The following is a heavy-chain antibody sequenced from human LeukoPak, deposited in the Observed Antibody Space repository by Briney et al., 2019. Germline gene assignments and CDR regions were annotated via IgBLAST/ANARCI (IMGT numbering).Heavy chain of an antibody. V-gene: IGHV3-48*02. J-gene: IGHJ4*02. Sequence: GGSLRLSCLASGFTFSGYSMNWVRQAPGKGLEWVSYISISSTTINYAYSVKGRFTISRDNAKNSLYLQMNSLRDEDTAVYYCARVMYGGISYSVDYWGQGTLVTVSS. CDR2: ISISSTTI. CDR3: ARVMYGGISYSVDY. CDR1: GFTFSGYS. D-gene: IGHD1-26*01.